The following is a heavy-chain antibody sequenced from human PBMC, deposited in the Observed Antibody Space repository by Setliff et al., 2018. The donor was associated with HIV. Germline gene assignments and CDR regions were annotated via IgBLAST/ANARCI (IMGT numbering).Heavy chain of an antibody. Sequence: SETLSLTCAVYGGSFSGYYWNWIRQSPGKGLEWIGEINHSGGTNYNPSLKSRVTMSIDTSKNQFSLKLSSVTAADTAVYYCARKGAGYNTYYFNYWGQGALVTVSS. V-gene: IGHV4-34*01. D-gene: IGHD3-9*01. CDR2: INHSGGT. J-gene: IGHJ4*02. CDR1: GGSFSGYY. CDR3: ARKGAGYNTYYFNY.